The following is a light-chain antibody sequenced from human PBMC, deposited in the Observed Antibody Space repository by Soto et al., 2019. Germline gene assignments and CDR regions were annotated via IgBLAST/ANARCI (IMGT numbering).Light chain of an antibody. CDR1: QSVSSSR. CDR3: QQYGSSLWT. CDR2: GAS. J-gene: IGKJ1*01. V-gene: IGKV3-20*01. Sequence: EIVFTLSPGTLSLSPVERATLSCRASQSVSSSRLAWYRQKPGQAPRLLIYGASSRATGIPDRFSGSGSGTDFTLTISRLEPEDFAVYYCQQYGSSLWTFGQGTKVDIK.